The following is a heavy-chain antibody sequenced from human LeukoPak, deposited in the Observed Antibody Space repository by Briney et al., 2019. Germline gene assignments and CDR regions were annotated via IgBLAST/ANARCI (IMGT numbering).Heavy chain of an antibody. CDR3: AADRIGGGSGSYYDYYCGMDV. CDR2: IVVGSGNT. Sequence: SVKVSCKASGFTFTSSAVQWVRQARGQRLEWIGWIVVGSGNTNYAQKFQERVTITRDMSTSTAYMELSSLRSEDTAVYYCAADRIGGGSGSYYDYYCGMDVWGQGTTVTVSS. CDR1: GFTFTSSA. J-gene: IGHJ6*02. V-gene: IGHV1-58*01. D-gene: IGHD3-10*01.